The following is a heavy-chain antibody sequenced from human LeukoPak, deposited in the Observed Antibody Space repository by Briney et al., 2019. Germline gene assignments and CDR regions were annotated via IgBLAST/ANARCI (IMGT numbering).Heavy chain of an antibody. CDR3: ARARYVSAWYAFDI. CDR2: IYYTGIG. Sequence: PSETLSLTCTVSGGTVSSNYWSWIRQPPGKGLEWIGYIYYTGIGNNSPSLKSRVTMSVDTSKNQFSLRLNSVTAADTAVYYCARARYVSAWYAFDIWGQGTMVTVSS. D-gene: IGHD6-19*01. V-gene: IGHV4-59*02. CDR1: GGTVSSNY. J-gene: IGHJ3*02.